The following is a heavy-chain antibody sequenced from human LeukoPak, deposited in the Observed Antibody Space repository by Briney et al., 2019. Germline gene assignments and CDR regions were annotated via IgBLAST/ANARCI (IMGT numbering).Heavy chain of an antibody. CDR3: AKRGGLPPLDYYYYYMDV. J-gene: IGHJ6*03. CDR1: GFTFDDYG. D-gene: IGHD2-21*02. V-gene: IGHV3-23*01. Sequence: PGGSLRLSCAASGFTFDDYGMSWVRQAPGKGLEWVSAISGSGGSTYYADSVKGRFTISRDNSKNTLHLQMNSLRAEDTAVYYCAKRGGLPPLDYYYYYMDVWGKVTTVTVSS. CDR2: ISGSGGST.